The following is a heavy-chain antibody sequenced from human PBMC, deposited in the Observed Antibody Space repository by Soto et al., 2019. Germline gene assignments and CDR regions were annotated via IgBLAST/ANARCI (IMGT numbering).Heavy chain of an antibody. CDR1: DYNFNNAW. J-gene: IGHJ4*02. CDR3: ATDGRWSAH. D-gene: IGHD3-3*01. Sequence: GGSLRLSCAVSDYNFNNAWMNWVRQAPGKGLEWVGRIKSKNDGGIIDYAAPVNGRFIISRDDSKNTLYLQMTSLKIEDTAVYYCATDGRWSAHWGQGT. CDR2: IKSKNDGGII. V-gene: IGHV3-15*07.